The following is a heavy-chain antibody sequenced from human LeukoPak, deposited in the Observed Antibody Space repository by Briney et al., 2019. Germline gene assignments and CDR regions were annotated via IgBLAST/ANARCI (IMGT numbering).Heavy chain of an antibody. Sequence: ASVKVSCKASGYTFTSYDSNWVRQATGQRPEWMGWMSPNSGDTGYAQKFQDRVTMTRNTSISTAYMELSSLRSDDTAVYYCARGPPNWGYDYWGPGTLVTVSS. J-gene: IGHJ4*02. V-gene: IGHV1-8*01. CDR1: GYTFTSYD. CDR3: ARGPPNWGYDY. CDR2: MSPNSGDT. D-gene: IGHD7-27*01.